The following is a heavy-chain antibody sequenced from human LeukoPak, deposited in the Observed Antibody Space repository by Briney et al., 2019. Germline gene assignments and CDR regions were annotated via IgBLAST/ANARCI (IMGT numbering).Heavy chain of an antibody. Sequence: SETLSLTCAVYGGSFSGYYWSWIRQPPGKGLEWIGEINHSGSTNYNPSLKSRVTISVDTSKNQFSLKLSSVTAADTAVYYCARARWLRYRNREIDAFDIWGQGTMVTVSS. V-gene: IGHV4-34*01. CDR2: INHSGST. D-gene: IGHD5-12*01. CDR3: ARARWLRYRNREIDAFDI. J-gene: IGHJ3*02. CDR1: GGSFSGYY.